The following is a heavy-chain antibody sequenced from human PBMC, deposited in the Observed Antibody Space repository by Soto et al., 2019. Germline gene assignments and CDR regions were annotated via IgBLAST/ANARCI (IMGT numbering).Heavy chain of an antibody. D-gene: IGHD3-16*01. CDR2: INHSGST. J-gene: IGHJ4*02. V-gene: IGHV4-34*01. CDR1: GGSFSGYY. Sequence: ETLSLTCAVYGGSFSGYYWSWIRQSPGKGLEWIGEINHSGSTNYTPSLKSRVTISVDTSKNQVSLKLSSVTAADTAVYYCARTTAFVSGTYPPAHFDYWGQGTRVTVSS. CDR3: ARTTAFVSGTYPPAHFDY.